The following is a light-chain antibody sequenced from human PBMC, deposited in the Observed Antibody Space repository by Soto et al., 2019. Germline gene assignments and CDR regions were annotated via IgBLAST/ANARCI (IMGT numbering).Light chain of an antibody. V-gene: IGKV3-15*01. CDR1: QSVTTN. CDR3: QQYDRWPVT. CDR2: DAS. Sequence: MTQSASTLSASVGDRVTITCRASQSVTTNLAWYQHKPGQSPRLIISDASTGASGIPPRFSGSGYGTEFNLTIDRLQPADFAVYYCQQYDRWPVTFGGGTKVDIK. J-gene: IGKJ4*01.